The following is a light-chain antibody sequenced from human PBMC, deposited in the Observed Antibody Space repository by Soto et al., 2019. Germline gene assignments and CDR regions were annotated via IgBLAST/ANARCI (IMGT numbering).Light chain of an antibody. J-gene: IGKJ2*01. V-gene: IGKV3-20*01. CDR2: GAS. CDR1: QSLSSY. CDR3: RQYGSSPSYT. Sequence: EIVLTQSPGTLSLSPGERATLSCRASQSLSSYLAWYQQKPGQAPRLLIYGASSMATGIPDRFSGSGSGTDFTLTISRLEPEDFAVYYCRQYGSSPSYTFGQGTKLEI.